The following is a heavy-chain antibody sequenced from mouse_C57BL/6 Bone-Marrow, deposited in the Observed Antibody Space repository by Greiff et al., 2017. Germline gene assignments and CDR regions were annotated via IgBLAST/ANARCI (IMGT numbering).Heavy chain of an antibody. V-gene: IGHV1-61*01. CDR2: IYPSDSET. Sequence: QVQLHQPGAELVRPGSSVKLSCKASGYTFTSYWMDWVKQRPGQGLEWIGNIYPSDSETHYNQKFKDKATLTVDKSSSTAYMQLSSLTSEDSAVYYCARWGYYDDYWGQGTTLTVSS. J-gene: IGHJ2*01. D-gene: IGHD2-4*01. CDR3: ARWGYYDDY. CDR1: GYTFTSYW.